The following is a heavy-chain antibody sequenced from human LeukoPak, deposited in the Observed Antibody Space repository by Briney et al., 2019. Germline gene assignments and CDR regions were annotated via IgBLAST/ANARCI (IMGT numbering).Heavy chain of an antibody. D-gene: IGHD1-14*01. CDR3: ATLSDRNFYYSYGLDV. V-gene: IGHV3-48*03. CDR1: GFTLSTYE. J-gene: IGHJ6*02. CDR2: IGRYGVTT. Sequence: GGSLTLSCAAAGFTLSTYEMNWVRHAPGKGLEWVAYIGRYGVTTYYADSVKGRFTISGDNAKNSLNLQMNSLRAEDTAVYYCATLSDRNFYYSYGLDVWGQGTTVTVS.